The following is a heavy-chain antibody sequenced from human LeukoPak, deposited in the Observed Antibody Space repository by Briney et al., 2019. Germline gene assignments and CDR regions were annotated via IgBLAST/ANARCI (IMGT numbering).Heavy chain of an antibody. J-gene: IGHJ6*03. CDR3: GRDALVGYFSYYYMDV. CDR1: GGSISSHY. V-gene: IGHV4-59*11. Sequence: SSETLSLTCTVSGGSISSHYWTWIRQSPVKGLEWIGDISNSGRTSYNPSLKSRVTISIDTSKNQFSLKLSSVTAADTAVYYCGRDALVGYFSYYYMDVWGKGTTVTVSS. CDR2: ISNSGRT. D-gene: IGHD2-15*01.